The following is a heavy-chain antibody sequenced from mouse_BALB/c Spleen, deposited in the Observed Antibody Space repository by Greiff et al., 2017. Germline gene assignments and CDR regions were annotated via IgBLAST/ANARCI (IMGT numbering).Heavy chain of an antibody. V-gene: IGHV5-4*02. D-gene: IGHD2-1*01. CDR3: ARTLYGNLGRFAY. Sequence: EVMLVESGGGLVKPGGSLKLSCAASGFTFSDYYVYWVRQTPEKRLEWVATISDGGSYTYYPDSVKGRFTISRDNAKNNLYLQMSSLKSEDTAMYYCARTLYGNLGRFAYWGQGTLVTVSA. CDR2: ISDGGSYT. J-gene: IGHJ3*01. CDR1: GFTFSDYY.